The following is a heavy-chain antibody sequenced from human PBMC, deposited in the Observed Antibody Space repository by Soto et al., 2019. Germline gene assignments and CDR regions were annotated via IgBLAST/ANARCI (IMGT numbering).Heavy chain of an antibody. CDR1: GVTISSYG. D-gene: IGHD3-10*01. J-gene: IGHJ1*01. CDR3: AKATSPREYVSEYFQY. CDR2: ISYDGSNK. V-gene: IGHV3-30*18. Sequence: GGSLRLSCAASGVTISSYGMHWVRQAPGKGLEWVAVISYDGSNKYYADSVKGRFTISRDNSKNKLYLQMNSLRVEDAAVYYCAKATSPREYVSEYFQYWGQGTLVTVSS.